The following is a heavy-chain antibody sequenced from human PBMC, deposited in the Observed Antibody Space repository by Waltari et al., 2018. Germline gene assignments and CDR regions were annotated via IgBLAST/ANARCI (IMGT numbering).Heavy chain of an antibody. CDR2: IKGNGGEE. Sequence: EVQLVESGGALVQPGGSLRLSCAASGFTLSNSWLSWVRQAPGKGLEWVANIKGNGGEEYYVDSVKGRFTISRDNAKNSLYLQMNSLRAEDTALYYCAREDGGDAFDIWGQGTMVTVSS. CDR1: GFTLSNSW. CDR3: AREDGGDAFDI. J-gene: IGHJ3*02. V-gene: IGHV3-7*01.